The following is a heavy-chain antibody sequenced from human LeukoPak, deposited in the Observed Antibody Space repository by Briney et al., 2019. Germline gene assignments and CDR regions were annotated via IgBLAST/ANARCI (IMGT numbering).Heavy chain of an antibody. J-gene: IGHJ5*02. CDR2: IYHSGST. CDR1: GGSISSDNW. V-gene: IGHV4-4*02. Sequence: PSETLSLTCAVSGGSISSDNWWTWVRQPPGKGLEWIGKIYHSGSTNYNPSLRSRVTLSVDKSKNQFSLKLRSVTAADTAVYYCARDKLDNIPTTAPTGNCGFDPWGQGTLVTVSS. CDR3: ARDKLDNIPTTAPTGNCGFDP. D-gene: IGHD3/OR15-3a*01.